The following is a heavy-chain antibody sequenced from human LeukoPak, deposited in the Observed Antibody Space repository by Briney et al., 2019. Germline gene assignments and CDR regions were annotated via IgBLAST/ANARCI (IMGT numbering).Heavy chain of an antibody. CDR2: IYYSGST. J-gene: IGHJ3*02. D-gene: IGHD6-13*01. CDR3: ARVSTGQQLDDAFDI. Sequence: PSETLSLTCTVSGGSISSSSYYWGWIRQPPGTGLEWIGSIYYSGSTYYNPSLKSRVTISVDTSKNQFSLKLSSVTAADTAVYYCARVSTGQQLDDAFDIWGQGTMVTVSS. V-gene: IGHV4-39*07. CDR1: GGSISSSSYY.